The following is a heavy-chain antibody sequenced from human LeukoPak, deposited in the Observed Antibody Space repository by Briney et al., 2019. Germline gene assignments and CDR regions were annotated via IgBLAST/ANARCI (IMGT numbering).Heavy chain of an antibody. CDR3: ARGKYYYGSGSYSYAFDP. Sequence: GASVKVSCKASGYTFTSYAMHWVRQAPGQRLEWMGWINAGNGNTKYSQKFQGRVTITRDTSASTAYMELSSLRSEDTAVYYCARGKYYYGSGSYSYAFDPWGQGTLVTVSS. CDR2: INAGNGNT. J-gene: IGHJ5*02. D-gene: IGHD3-10*01. V-gene: IGHV1-3*01. CDR1: GYTFTSYA.